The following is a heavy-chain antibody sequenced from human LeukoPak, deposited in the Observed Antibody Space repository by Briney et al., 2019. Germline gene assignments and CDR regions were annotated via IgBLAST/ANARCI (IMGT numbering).Heavy chain of an antibody. Sequence: ASVKVSCKASGYIFTNYAINWVRQAPGQGLEWMGWITTDTGNPTYAQGFTGRFVFSLDTSVSTAYLQISSLKAEDTAVYYCAREGLEYYYGSGNWFDPWGQGTLVTVSS. V-gene: IGHV7-4-1*02. CDR1: GYIFTNYA. J-gene: IGHJ5*02. CDR2: ITTDTGNP. D-gene: IGHD3-10*01. CDR3: AREGLEYYYGSGNWFDP.